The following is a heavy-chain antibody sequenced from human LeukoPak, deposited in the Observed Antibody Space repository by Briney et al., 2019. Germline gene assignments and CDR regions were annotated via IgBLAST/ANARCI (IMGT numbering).Heavy chain of an antibody. D-gene: IGHD2-2*01. J-gene: IGHJ4*02. CDR3: TTRFVVVPAAREDY. CDR1: GFTFSSYA. CDR2: IKSKTDGGTT. Sequence: GGSLRLSCAASGFTFSSYAMSWVRQAPGKGLEWVGRIKSKTDGGTTDYAAPVKGRFTISRDDSKNTLYLQMNSLKTEDTAVYYCTTRFVVVPAAREDYWGQGTLVTVSS. V-gene: IGHV3-15*01.